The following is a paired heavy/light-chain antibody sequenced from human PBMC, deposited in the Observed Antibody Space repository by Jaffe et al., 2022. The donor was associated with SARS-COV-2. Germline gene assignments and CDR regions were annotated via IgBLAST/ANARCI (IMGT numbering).Light chain of an antibody. CDR2: RDN. CDR3: AAWDDSLSGVV. Sequence: QSVLTQPPSASGTPGQRVTISCSGSSSNIGSNYVYWYQQLPGTAPKLLIYRDNQRPSGVPDRISGSKSGTSASLAISGLRSEDEADYYCAAWDDSLSGVVFGGGTKLTVL. CDR1: SSNIGSNY. J-gene: IGLJ2*01. V-gene: IGLV1-47*01.
Heavy chain of an antibody. Sequence: QVQLVQSGAEVKKPGASVKVSCKASGYTFTGYNINWVRQATGQGLEWMGWMNPNSGVTGYVQKFQGRVTMTRNTSISTAYMELSSLRSEDTAVYYCARDNFGSGSLWFDPWGQGTLVTVSS. CDR1: GYTFTGYN. J-gene: IGHJ5*02. CDR2: MNPNSGVT. CDR3: ARDNFGSGSLWFDP. D-gene: IGHD3-10*01. V-gene: IGHV1-8*01.